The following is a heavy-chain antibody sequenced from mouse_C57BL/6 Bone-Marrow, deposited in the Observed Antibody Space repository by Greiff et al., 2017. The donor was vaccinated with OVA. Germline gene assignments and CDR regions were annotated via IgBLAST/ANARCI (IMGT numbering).Heavy chain of an antibody. CDR1: GYTFTSYW. J-gene: IGHJ2*01. CDR2: IYPGSGST. CDR3: AREGYYYGSSRDD. D-gene: IGHD1-1*01. V-gene: IGHV1-55*01. Sequence: QVQLQQPGAELVKPGASVKMSCKASGYTFTSYWITWVKQRPGQGLEWIGDIYPGSGSTNYNEKFKGKATLTVDTSSSPAYMQLSSLTSEDSAVYYGAREGYYYGSSRDDWGQGTTLTVSS.